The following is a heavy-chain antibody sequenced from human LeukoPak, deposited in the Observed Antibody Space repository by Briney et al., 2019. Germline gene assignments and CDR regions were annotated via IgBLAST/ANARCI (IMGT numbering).Heavy chain of an antibody. J-gene: IGHJ6*04. V-gene: IGHV1-69*06. CDR1: GGTFSSYA. CDR3: AGGGSLRFYGMDV. CDR2: IIPIFGTA. D-gene: IGHD2-15*01. Sequence: SVKVSCKAPGGTFSSYAISWVRQAPGQGLEWMGGIIPIFGTANYAQKFQGRVTITADKSTSTAYMELSSPRSEDTAVYYCAGGGSLRFYGMDVWGKGTTVTVSS.